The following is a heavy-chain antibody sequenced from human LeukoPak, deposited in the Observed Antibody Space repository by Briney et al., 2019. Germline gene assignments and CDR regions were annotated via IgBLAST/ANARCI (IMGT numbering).Heavy chain of an antibody. CDR2: INNSGGST. D-gene: IGHD5-24*01. Sequence: PGGSLRLSCAASGFTVSSNYMSWVRQAPGKGLEWVSSINNSGGSTHYADSVKGRFTISRDNSKNTMYLHMKSVRCEDTAVYYCAKVEMATKFDYWGQGTLVTVSS. CDR3: AKVEMATKFDY. CDR1: GFTVSSNY. V-gene: IGHV3-23*01. J-gene: IGHJ4*02.